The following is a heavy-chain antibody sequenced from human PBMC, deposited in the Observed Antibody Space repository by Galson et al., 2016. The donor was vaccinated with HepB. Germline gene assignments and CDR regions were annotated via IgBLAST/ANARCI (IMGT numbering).Heavy chain of an antibody. D-gene: IGHD4-17*01. CDR3: ARAPPFYGDASLGLGPSEY. J-gene: IGHJ4*02. V-gene: IGHV5-51*01. Sequence: QSGAEVKKPGESLKISCKGSGYSFNTYWIAWVRQVPGKGLEWMGIIYPGDSHVSYSPSFHGQVTISADKSISAAYLQWSSLKASDTAMYYCARAPPFYGDASLGLGPSEYWGQGTLVTVSA. CDR2: IYPGDSHV. CDR1: GYSFNTYW.